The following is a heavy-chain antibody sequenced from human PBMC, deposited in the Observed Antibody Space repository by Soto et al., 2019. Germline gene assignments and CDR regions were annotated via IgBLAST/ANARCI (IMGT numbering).Heavy chain of an antibody. V-gene: IGHV4-59*01. CDR3: ARVNDFWSGYSDTFDY. CDR1: GGSISSYY. CDR2: IYYSGST. J-gene: IGHJ4*02. D-gene: IGHD3-3*01. Sequence: QVQLQESGPGLVKPSETLSLTCTVSGGSISSYYWSWIRQPPGKGLEWIGYIYYSGSTNYNPSLKSRVTISVDTSKNQFSLKLSSVTAADTAGYYCARVNDFWSGYSDTFDYWGPGNLVTVSS.